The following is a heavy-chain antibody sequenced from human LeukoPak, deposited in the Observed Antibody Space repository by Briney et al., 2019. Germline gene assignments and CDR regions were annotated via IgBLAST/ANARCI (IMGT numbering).Heavy chain of an antibody. J-gene: IGHJ5*02. CDR2: IKQDGSDK. CDR3: ARLGGSYSGINWFDP. CDR1: GFTFNNYW. Sequence: GGSLRLSCAASGFTFNNYWMSWVRQAPGRGLEWVAGIKQDGSDKFSVDSVKGRFTISRDNAEYSLYLQMNSLRAEDTAVYYCARLGGSYSGINWFDPWGQGTLVTVSS. D-gene: IGHD1-26*01. V-gene: IGHV3-7*01.